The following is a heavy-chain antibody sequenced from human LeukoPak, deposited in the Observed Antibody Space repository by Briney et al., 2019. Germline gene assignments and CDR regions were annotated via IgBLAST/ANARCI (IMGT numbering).Heavy chain of an antibody. Sequence: EASVKVSCKASGGTFSSYAISWVRQAPGQGLEWMGRIIPILGIANYAQKFQGRVTITADKSTSTAYMELSSLRSEDTAVYYCARARNSGYALGWFDPWGQGTLVTVSS. CDR2: IIPILGIA. J-gene: IGHJ5*02. CDR1: GGTFSSYA. V-gene: IGHV1-69*04. CDR3: ARARNSGYALGWFDP. D-gene: IGHD5-12*01.